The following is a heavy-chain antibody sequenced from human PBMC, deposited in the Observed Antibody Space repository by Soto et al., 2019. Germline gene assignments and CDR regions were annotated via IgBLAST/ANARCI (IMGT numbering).Heavy chain of an antibody. CDR1: GFSLSTSGMC. J-gene: IGHJ4*02. D-gene: IGHD3-10*01. V-gene: IGHV2-70*01. CDR3: ARGVGDLLWKARPYYFDY. Sequence: SGPTLVNPTQTLTLTCTFSGFSLSTSGMCVSWIRQPPGKALEWLALIDWDDDKYYSTSLKTRLTISKDTSKNQVVLTMTNMDPVDTATYYCARGVGDLLWKARPYYFDYWGQGTRVTVSS. CDR2: IDWDDDK.